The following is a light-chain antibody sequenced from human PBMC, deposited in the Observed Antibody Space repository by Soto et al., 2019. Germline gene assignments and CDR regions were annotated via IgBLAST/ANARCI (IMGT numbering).Light chain of an antibody. J-gene: IGKJ1*01. CDR3: QQYYTYSRT. Sequence: DIQMTQSPSALSASVGDRVTITCRASQNINTWLASFRQIPGKAPKLLIYDASSLESGVPSRFSGSESDTDFTLTITDPQPDDVEIYYSQQYYTYSRTFGQGTKLEI. V-gene: IGKV1-5*01. CDR1: QNINTW. CDR2: DAS.